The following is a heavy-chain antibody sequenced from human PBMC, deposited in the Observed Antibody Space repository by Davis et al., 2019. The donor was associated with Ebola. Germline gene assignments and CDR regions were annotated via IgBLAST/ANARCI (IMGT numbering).Heavy chain of an antibody. Sequence: SETLSLTCTVSGGSISSSSYYWGWIRQPPGKGLEWIGEINHSGSTNYNPSLKSRVTISVDTSKNQFSLKLSSVTAADTAVYYCARTHTAMVTTNWFDPWGQGTLVTVSS. CDR2: INHSGST. J-gene: IGHJ5*02. V-gene: IGHV4-39*07. D-gene: IGHD5-18*01. CDR1: GGSISSSSYY. CDR3: ARTHTAMVTTNWFDP.